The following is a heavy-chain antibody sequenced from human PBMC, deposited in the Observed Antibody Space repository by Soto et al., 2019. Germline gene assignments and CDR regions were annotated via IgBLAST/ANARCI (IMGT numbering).Heavy chain of an antibody. Sequence: SCKSSVYRISKDLGGCLLHTLGQGVEWMGWISAYNGNTNFAQKLQGRVSLTTDTSSTTAYMELRSLTSDDTVVYYCARDLVRGYPGFSEYWGKGTLVPV. J-gene: IGHJ4*02. V-gene: IGHV1-18*01. CDR2: ISAYNGNT. D-gene: IGHD5-12*01. CDR1: VYRISKDL. CDR3: ARDLVRGYPGFSEY.